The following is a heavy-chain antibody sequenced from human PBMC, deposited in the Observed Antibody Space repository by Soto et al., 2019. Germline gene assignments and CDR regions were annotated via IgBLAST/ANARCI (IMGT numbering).Heavy chain of an antibody. Sequence: QVQMVESGGGVVQPGRYLRLSCAASGFTFSSYGMHWVRQAPGKGLEWVAVISYDGSNKYYADSVKGRFTISRDNSKNTLYRQMNRLRAEDTGVYYCAKDFLLWFVYDGMYFWVQGTTVTVSS. D-gene: IGHD3-10*01. V-gene: IGHV3-30*18. J-gene: IGHJ6*02. CDR2: ISYDGSNK. CDR3: AKDFLLWFVYDGMYF. CDR1: GFTFSSYG.